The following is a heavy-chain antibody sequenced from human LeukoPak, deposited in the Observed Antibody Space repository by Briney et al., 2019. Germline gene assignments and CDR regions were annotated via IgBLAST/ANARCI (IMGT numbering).Heavy chain of an antibody. CDR3: ARDNSGSYFDY. Sequence: GGSLRLSCAASEFDFSSHAMTWVRQAPGKGLEWVAVISYDGSNKYYADSVKGRFTISRDNSKNTLYLQMNSLRAEDTAVYYCARDNSGSYFDYWGQGTLVTVSS. V-gene: IGHV3-30-3*01. CDR1: EFDFSSHA. CDR2: ISYDGSNK. J-gene: IGHJ4*02. D-gene: IGHD1-26*01.